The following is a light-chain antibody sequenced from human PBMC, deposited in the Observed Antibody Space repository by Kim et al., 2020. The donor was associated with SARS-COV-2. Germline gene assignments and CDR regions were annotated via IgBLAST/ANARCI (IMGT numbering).Light chain of an antibody. CDR2: CKN. V-gene: IGLV3-19*01. CDR3: NSRDSNDNVV. CDR1: SLRSYS. J-gene: IGLJ2*01. Sequence: VALGQTVRTTCQGYSLRSYSATWYQQKPGQAPIVVIYCKNNRPSGIPDRFSGSSSGNTASLTITGTQAGDEADYYCNSRDSNDNVVFGGGTQLTVL.